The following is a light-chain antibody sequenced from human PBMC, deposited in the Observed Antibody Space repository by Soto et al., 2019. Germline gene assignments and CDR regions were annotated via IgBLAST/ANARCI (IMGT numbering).Light chain of an antibody. CDR1: SSDVGGYNS. CDR3: SSYTTVGSYV. Sequence: QSVLTQPASVSGSPGLSIAISCTGTSSDVGGYNSVSWYQQHPGKAPKLMIYDVSNRPSGVSNCFSGSKSGNTASLTISGLQAEDEGDYYCSSYTTVGSYVFGTGTKVTVL. CDR2: DVS. V-gene: IGLV2-14*01. J-gene: IGLJ1*01.